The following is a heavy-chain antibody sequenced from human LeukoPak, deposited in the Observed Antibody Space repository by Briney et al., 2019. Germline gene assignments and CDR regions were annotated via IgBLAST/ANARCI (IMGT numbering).Heavy chain of an antibody. CDR1: GFTFSDYN. V-gene: IGHV3-11*04. Sequence: GGSLRLSCAASGFTFSDYNMRWIRQAPGKGLEWVSSISRSGSTKYYADSVKGRFTISRDNAKNSLYLQMNSLRAEDTAVYYCAREAVAGHFDYWGQGTLVTVSS. J-gene: IGHJ4*02. D-gene: IGHD6-19*01. CDR3: AREAVAGHFDY. CDR2: ISRSGSTK.